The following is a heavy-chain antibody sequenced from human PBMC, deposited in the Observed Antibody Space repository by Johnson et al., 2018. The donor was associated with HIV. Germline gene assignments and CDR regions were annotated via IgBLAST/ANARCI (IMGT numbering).Heavy chain of an antibody. J-gene: IGHJ3*02. D-gene: IGHD1-26*01. CDR1: GFTVSINY. V-gene: IGHV3-66*01. Sequence: VQLVESGGGLVKPGGSLRLSCAASGFTVSINYMSWVRQAPGKGLEWVSVIYSGGSTYYADSVKGRFTISRDNSKNTLYLQMNSLRAEDTAVYYCAKNNEVWELLPVDAFDIWGQGTMVTVSS. CDR3: AKNNEVWELLPVDAFDI. CDR2: IYSGGST.